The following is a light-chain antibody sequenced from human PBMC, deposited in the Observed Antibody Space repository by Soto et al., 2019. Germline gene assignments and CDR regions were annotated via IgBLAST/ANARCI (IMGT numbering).Light chain of an antibody. CDR1: QSVSSSY. CDR2: GAS. V-gene: IGKV3-20*01. CDR3: QQYGSSPPYT. Sequence: EIVLTQSPGTLSLSPGERATLSCRASQSVSSSYLAWYQQKPGQAPRLLIYGASSRATGIPDRFSGSGSGKDLTLTISRLEPEDFAVYYCQQYGSSPPYTFDQGTQLQIK. J-gene: IGKJ2*01.